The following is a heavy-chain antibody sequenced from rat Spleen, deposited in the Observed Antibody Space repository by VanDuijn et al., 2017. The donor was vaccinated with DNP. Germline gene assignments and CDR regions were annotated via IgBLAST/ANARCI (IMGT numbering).Heavy chain of an antibody. J-gene: IGHJ4*01. V-gene: IGHV5S13*01. CDR2: ITTGGGNT. CDR1: GFTFSDYN. D-gene: IGHD4-3*01. Sequence: EVQLVESGGGLVQPGRSLKLSCADSGFTFSDYNMAWVRQAPTKGLEWVASITTGGGNTYYRDSVKGRFTISRDNAKNTQYLQMDSLRSEDTATYYCTRWGFMDAWGQGISVTVSS. CDR3: TRWGFMDA.